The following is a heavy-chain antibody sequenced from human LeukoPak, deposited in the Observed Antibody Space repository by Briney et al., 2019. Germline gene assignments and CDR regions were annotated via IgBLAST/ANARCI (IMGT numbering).Heavy chain of an antibody. V-gene: IGHV3-23*01. CDR3: AKDRSRYSSSWYYFDY. J-gene: IGHJ4*02. Sequence: GGSLRLSCAASGFTFSSYAMSWVRQAPGKGLEWVSAISGSGGSTYYADSVKGRFTISRDNSKNTLYLQMNSLRAEDTAVYYCAKDRSRYSSSWYYFDYWGQETLVTVSS. CDR1: GFTFSSYA. CDR2: ISGSGGST. D-gene: IGHD6-13*01.